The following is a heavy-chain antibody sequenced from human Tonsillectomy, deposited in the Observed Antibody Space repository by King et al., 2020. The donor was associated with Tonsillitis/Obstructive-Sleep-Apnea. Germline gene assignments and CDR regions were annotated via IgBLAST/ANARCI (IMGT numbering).Heavy chain of an antibody. V-gene: IGHV3-23*04. J-gene: IGHJ4*02. D-gene: IGHD4-23*01. Sequence: EVQLVESGGGLVQPGGSLRLSCAVSGFTFSSYAMTWVRQAPGKGLEWVSVISDSGGSTYYADSVKGRFTISRDNFKDTLFLQMNSLRAADTAIYYCAKLCGGNSGSHFDYWGQGTLVTVSS. CDR3: AKLCGGNSGSHFDY. CDR2: ISDSGGST. CDR1: GFTFSSYA.